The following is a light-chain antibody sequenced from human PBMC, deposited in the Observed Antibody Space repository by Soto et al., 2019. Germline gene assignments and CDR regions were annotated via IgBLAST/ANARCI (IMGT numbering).Light chain of an antibody. V-gene: IGLV2-14*01. CDR2: DVS. CDR3: SSYTGSSTYVV. Sequence: QSALTQPASVSGSPGQSITISCTGTSSDVGGYNYVSWYQQHPGKAPKLMIYDVSNRPSGVSNRFSGSKSANTASLTISGLQAEDEADYYCSSYTGSSTYVVFGEGTKLTVL. J-gene: IGLJ2*01. CDR1: SSDVGGYNY.